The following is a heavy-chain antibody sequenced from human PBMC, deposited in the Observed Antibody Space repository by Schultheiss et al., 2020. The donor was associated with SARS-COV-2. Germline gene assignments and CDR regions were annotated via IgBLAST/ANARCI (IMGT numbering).Heavy chain of an antibody. Sequence: GGSLRLSCAASGFTFSSYWMHWVRQAPGKGLVWVSRINSDGSSTSYADSVKGRFTISRDNSKNTLYLQMNSLRAEDTAVYYCAKDCTITIFGVGGSGMDVWGQGTTVTVSS. CDR1: GFTFSSYW. V-gene: IGHV3-74*01. D-gene: IGHD3-3*01. J-gene: IGHJ6*02. CDR2: INSDGSST. CDR3: AKDCTITIFGVGGSGMDV.